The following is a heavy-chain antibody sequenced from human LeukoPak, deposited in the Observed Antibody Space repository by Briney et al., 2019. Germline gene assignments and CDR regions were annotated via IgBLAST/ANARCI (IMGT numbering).Heavy chain of an antibody. V-gene: IGHV1-2*02. D-gene: IGHD3-22*01. CDR1: GYTFTGYY. Sequence: GASVKVSCKDSGYTFTGYYMHWVRQAPGKGLEWMGWFNPNSGGTNYAQKFQGRVTMTRDTSISTAYMELSRMRSDDTAVYYCARGQHYDSSGYIMEQWGQGTLVTVSS. CDR2: FNPNSGGT. CDR3: ARGQHYDSSGYIMEQ. J-gene: IGHJ4*02.